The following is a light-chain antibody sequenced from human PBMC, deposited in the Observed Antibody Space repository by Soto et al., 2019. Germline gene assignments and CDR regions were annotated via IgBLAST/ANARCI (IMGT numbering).Light chain of an antibody. CDR3: QQYNSYSWT. CDR1: HSISSW. Sequence: DIQMTQSPSTLSASVGDRITITCRASHSISSWLAWYQQKPVKAPKLLIYDASSLESGVPSRFSGSGSGTEFTLTISSLQPDDFAAYYCQQYNSYSWTFGQGTKVDIK. CDR2: DAS. V-gene: IGKV1-5*01. J-gene: IGKJ1*01.